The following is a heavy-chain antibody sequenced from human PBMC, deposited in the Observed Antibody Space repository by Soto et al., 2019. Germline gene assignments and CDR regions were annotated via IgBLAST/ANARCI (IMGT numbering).Heavy chain of an antibody. J-gene: IGHJ5*02. CDR1: GGTLSAYA. CDR2: FIPIFGTA. Sequence: QVQLVQSGAEVKKPGSWGKFSCKASGGTLSAYAFSWVRQPPGQGLEWLGGFIPIFGTANYAQKFQGRVTITADESTSTAYMELSSLRSEDTAVYYCARDRGPSSGYYPYWFDPWGQGTLVTVSS. V-gene: IGHV1-69*12. CDR3: ARDRGPSSGYYPYWFDP. D-gene: IGHD3-22*01.